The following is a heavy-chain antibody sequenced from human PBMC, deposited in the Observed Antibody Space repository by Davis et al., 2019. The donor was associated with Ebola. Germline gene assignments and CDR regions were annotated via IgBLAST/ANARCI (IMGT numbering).Heavy chain of an antibody. CDR1: GFTFSSYG. V-gene: IGHV3-30*03. D-gene: IGHD2-2*01. Sequence: GGSLRLSCAASGFTFSSYGMHWVRQAPGKGLEWVAVITYDGSNKYYADSVKGRFTISRDNAENSLYLQMNSLRAEDTAVYYCARERIVVVPAATNLYYGMDVWGQGTTVTVSS. CDR2: ITYDGSNK. CDR3: ARERIVVVPAATNLYYGMDV. J-gene: IGHJ6*02.